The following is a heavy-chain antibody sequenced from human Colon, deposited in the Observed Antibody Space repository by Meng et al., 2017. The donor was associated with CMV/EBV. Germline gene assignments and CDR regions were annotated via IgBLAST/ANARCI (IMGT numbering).Heavy chain of an antibody. CDR1: GFTVNSNY. CDR2: IYSDGKT. D-gene: IGHD2-2*03. CDR3: ARPPPVGSSLDY. Sequence: EVQLVESGGGLVQPGGSLRLSCTVSGFTVNSNYMTWFRQAPGKGLEWVSIIYSDGKTYYADSVKDRFTISRDNSKNTLYLQMNSLRVEDTAVYYCARPPPVGSSLDYWGQGTLVTVSS. V-gene: IGHV3-66*01. J-gene: IGHJ4*02.